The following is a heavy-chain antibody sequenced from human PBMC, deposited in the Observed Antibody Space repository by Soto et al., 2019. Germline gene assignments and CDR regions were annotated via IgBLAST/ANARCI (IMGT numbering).Heavy chain of an antibody. CDR2: ISSSGSTI. D-gene: IGHD3-3*01. J-gene: IGHJ4*02. Sequence: QVQLVESGGGLVKPGGSLRLSCAASGFTFSDYYMSWIRQAPGQGLEWVSYISSSGSTIYYADSVKGRFTISRDNANNSLYLQMNSLRAEDTAVYYCARVGVYDFWSGSERNYFDYRGQGTLVTVSS. V-gene: IGHV3-11*01. CDR3: ARVGVYDFWSGSERNYFDY. CDR1: GFTFSDYY.